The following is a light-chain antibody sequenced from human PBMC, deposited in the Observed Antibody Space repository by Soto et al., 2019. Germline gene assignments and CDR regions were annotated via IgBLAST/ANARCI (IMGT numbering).Light chain of an antibody. Sequence: DIQMTQSPTSLSASIGDRVTITCRASQDIRNFVAWYQQKPGKAPKLLIYAASTLQSGVPSRFSGSGSGTDFTLTINSLAAEDVATYSCQKYSSVPVFGPGTKVEIK. CDR1: QDIRNF. CDR2: AAS. J-gene: IGKJ3*01. V-gene: IGKV1-27*01. CDR3: QKYSSVPV.